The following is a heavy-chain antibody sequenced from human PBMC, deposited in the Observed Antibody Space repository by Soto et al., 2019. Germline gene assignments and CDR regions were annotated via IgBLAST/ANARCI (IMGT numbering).Heavy chain of an antibody. Sequence: SETLSLTCTVSGGSISDYYWSWIRQPPGKGLEWIAYIYYTGRTFYNPSLKGRVTISVDTSKNQFSLKLSSVTAADTAVYYCARKSSIYSTWPLLDYWGRGTLVTSPQ. CDR3: ARKSSIYSTWPLLDY. CDR2: IYYTGRT. J-gene: IGHJ4*02. CDR1: GGSISDYY. V-gene: IGHV4-59*01. D-gene: IGHD6-13*01.